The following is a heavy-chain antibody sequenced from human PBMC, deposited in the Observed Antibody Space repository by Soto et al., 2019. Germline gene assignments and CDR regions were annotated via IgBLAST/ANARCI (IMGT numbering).Heavy chain of an antibody. CDR1: GFTFDDYA. D-gene: IGHD3-22*01. J-gene: IGHJ4*02. CDR3: APSSDSSGYYS. CDR2: ISWNSGSI. V-gene: IGHV3-9*01. Sequence: EVQLVESGGGLVQPGRSLRLYCAASGFTFDDYAMHWVRQAPGKGLEWVSGISWNSGSIGYADSVKGRFTISRDNAKNSLYLQMNSLRAEDTALYYCAPSSDSSGYYSWGQGTLVTVSS.